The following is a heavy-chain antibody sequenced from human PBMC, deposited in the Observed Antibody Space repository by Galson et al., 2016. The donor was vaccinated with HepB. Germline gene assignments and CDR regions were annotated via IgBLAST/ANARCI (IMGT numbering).Heavy chain of an antibody. CDR2: IYPANSDT. D-gene: IGHD4/OR15-4a*01. Sequence: QSGAEVKKAGESLRISCKVSGYSFTTYWIGWVRQMPGKGLEWMGIIYPANSDTEYSPSFQGHVTISADKSTSTAYLQWSSLEASDTAMYYCARHEYGGTMALPWGQGTLVTVSS. V-gene: IGHV5-51*01. CDR1: GYSFTTYW. J-gene: IGHJ5*02. CDR3: ARHEYGGTMALP.